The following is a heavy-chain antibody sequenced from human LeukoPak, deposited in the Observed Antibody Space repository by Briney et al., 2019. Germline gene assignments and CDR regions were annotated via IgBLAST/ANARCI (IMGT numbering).Heavy chain of an antibody. V-gene: IGHV3-48*02. CDR1: EFTFSSYS. CDR3: ASPHSGYG. D-gene: IGHD5-12*01. CDR2: ISGSGSSI. Sequence: GGSLRLSCAASEFTFSSYSMNWVRQAPGKGLQWVSYISGSGSSIHYADSVKGRFTISRDNAKNTLYLQMNSLRDEDTAVYYCASPHSGYGWGQGTLVTV. J-gene: IGHJ4*02.